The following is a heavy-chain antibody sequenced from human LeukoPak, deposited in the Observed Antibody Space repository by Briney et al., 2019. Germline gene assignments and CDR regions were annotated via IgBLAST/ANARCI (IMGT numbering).Heavy chain of an antibody. D-gene: IGHD1-26*01. Sequence: PAGGSLRLSCAAPGFTFSSYAMSWVRQAPGKGLEWVSTISGSGGSTYYADSVKGRFTISRDNSKNTLYLHMNSLRAEDTAVYYCAKDPLSRIVGATWPFDYWGQGTLVTVSS. CDR1: GFTFSSYA. CDR3: AKDPLSRIVGATWPFDY. CDR2: ISGSGGST. J-gene: IGHJ4*02. V-gene: IGHV3-23*01.